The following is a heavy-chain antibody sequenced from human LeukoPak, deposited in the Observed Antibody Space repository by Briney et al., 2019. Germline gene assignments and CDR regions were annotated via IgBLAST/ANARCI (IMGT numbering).Heavy chain of an antibody. V-gene: IGHV3-23*01. CDR3: AKKTAGRYPFDD. CDR2: ITGSSSNT. Sequence: GGSLRLSCAASGFTFSSYVMNWVRQAPGKGLEWVSGITGSSSNTEYADSVEGRLTISRDNSMNTLYLQMKSLRAEDTAIYYCAKKTAGRYPFDDWGQGTLVTVSS. D-gene: IGHD1-1*01. CDR1: GFTFSSYV. J-gene: IGHJ4*02.